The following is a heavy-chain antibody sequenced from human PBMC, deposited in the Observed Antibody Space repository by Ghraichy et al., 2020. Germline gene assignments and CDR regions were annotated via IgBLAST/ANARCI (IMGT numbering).Heavy chain of an antibody. D-gene: IGHD5-18*01. CDR3: AKVRYSYDEGPMGYFDY. CDR1: GFTFSSYA. V-gene: IGHV3-23*01. CDR2: ISGSGGST. J-gene: IGHJ4*02. Sequence: GGSLRLSCAASGFTFSSYAMSWVRQAPGKGLEWVSAISGSGGSTYYADSVKGRFTISRDNSKNTLYLQMNSLRAEDTAVYYCAKVRYSYDEGPMGYFDYWGQGTLVTVSS.